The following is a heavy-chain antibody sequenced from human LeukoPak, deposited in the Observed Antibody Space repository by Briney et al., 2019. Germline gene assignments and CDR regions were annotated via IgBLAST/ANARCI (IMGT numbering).Heavy chain of an antibody. J-gene: IGHJ3*02. Sequence: ASVKVSFTASGYTFTSYGISWVRQAPGQGLEWMGWINPYNGNTKYPQKFQGRVTMTTDTSTSTAYMELRSLRSDDTAVYYCARGFTHRMYYSQGGDAFDIWGQGTMVTVSS. CDR2: INPYNGNT. V-gene: IGHV1-18*01. D-gene: IGHD3-10*01. CDR1: GYTFTSYG. CDR3: ARGFTHRMYYSQGGDAFDI.